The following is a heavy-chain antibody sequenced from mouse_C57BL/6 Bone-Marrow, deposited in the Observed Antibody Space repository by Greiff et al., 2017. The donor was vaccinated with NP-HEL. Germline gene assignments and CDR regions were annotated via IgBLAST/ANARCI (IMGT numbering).Heavy chain of an antibody. CDR3: TTSGGYYGSSYEAY. V-gene: IGHV14-4*01. CDR2: IDPENGDT. CDR1: GFNIKDDY. Sequence: EVQRVESGAELVRPGASVKLSCTASGFNIKDDYMHWVKQRPEQGLEWIGWIDPENGDTDYASKFQGKATITADTSSNTAYLQLSSLTSEDTAVYYCTTSGGYYGSSYEAYWGQGTLVTVSA. J-gene: IGHJ3*01. D-gene: IGHD1-1*01.